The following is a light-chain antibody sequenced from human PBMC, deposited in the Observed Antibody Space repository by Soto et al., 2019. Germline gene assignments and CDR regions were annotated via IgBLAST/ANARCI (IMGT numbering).Light chain of an antibody. CDR2: GAS. CDR3: QQYHNSPLT. Sequence: EIVMTQSPATLSVSPGERATLSCRASQSVSTNLAWYQQKPGQAPRLLIYGASTRAIGIPARFSGGGSGTDFTLTISRLEPEDFAVYYCQQYHNSPLTFGGGTKVDIK. CDR1: QSVSTN. V-gene: IGKV3-15*01. J-gene: IGKJ4*01.